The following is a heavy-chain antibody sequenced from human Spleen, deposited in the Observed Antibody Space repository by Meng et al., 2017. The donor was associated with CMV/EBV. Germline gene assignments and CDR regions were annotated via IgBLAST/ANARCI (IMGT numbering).Heavy chain of an antibody. CDR3: TRGYFRSPYFSPYFDF. V-gene: IGHV1-18*01. J-gene: IGHJ4*02. D-gene: IGHD3-3*01. Sequence: SGGTFSSYAISWVRQAPGQGLEWMGWISPFNGNTNFAQKFQGRVTMTADTSTTTASMELRSLRSDDTAVYYCTRGYFRSPYFSPYFDFWGQGALVTVSS. CDR2: ISPFNGNT. CDR1: GGTFSSYA.